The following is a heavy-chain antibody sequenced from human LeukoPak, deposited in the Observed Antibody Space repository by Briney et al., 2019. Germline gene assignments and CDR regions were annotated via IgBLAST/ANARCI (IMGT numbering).Heavy chain of an antibody. J-gene: IGHJ4*02. CDR3: AKALSIAVAGFDY. V-gene: IGHV3-33*06. CDR1: GFTFSSYG. CDR2: TWYDGSNK. D-gene: IGHD6-19*01. Sequence: GGSLRLSCAASGFTFSSYGMHWVRQAPGKGLEWVAVTWYDGSNKYYADSVKGRFTISRDNSKNTLYLQMNSLRAEDTAVYYCAKALSIAVAGFDYWGQGTLVTVSS.